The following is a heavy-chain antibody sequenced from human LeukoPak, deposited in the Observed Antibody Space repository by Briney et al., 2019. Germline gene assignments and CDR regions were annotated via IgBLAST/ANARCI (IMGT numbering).Heavy chain of an antibody. CDR3: ARAVMITFGGVIAYDY. CDR1: GYTFTGYY. J-gene: IGHJ4*02. V-gene: IGHV1-2*02. CDR2: INPNSGGT. D-gene: IGHD3-16*02. Sequence: GASVKVSCKASGYTFTGYYMHWVRQAPGQGLEWMGWINPNSGGTNYAQKFQGRVTMTRDTSISTAYMELSRLRSDDTAVYYCARAVMITFGGVIAYDYWGQGTLVTVSS.